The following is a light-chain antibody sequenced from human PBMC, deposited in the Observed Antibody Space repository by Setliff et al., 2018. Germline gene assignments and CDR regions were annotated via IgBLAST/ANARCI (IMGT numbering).Light chain of an antibody. Sequence: QSVLTQPASVSGSPGQSITISCTGTSSDVGGYNYASWYQQHPGKAPKLMIYDVSNRPSGVSNRFSGSKSANTASLTISGLQAEDEADYYCSSYAGSSTLYVFGTGTKVTVL. CDR2: DVS. V-gene: IGLV2-14*03. CDR3: SSYAGSSTLYV. J-gene: IGLJ1*01. CDR1: SSDVGGYNY.